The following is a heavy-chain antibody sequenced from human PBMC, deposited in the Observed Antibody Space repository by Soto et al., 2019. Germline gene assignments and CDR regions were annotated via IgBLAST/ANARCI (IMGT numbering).Heavy chain of an antibody. J-gene: IGHJ4*02. V-gene: IGHV3-23*01. Sequence: GGSLRLSCGASGFTFSVYAMTWVRQAPGKGLEWVSAISGNGGSTYYADPVKGRFTISRDNSKSTLHLQMNSLRVEDTAVYYCAKDRTFGPPLVRFDSWGQGTLVTVSS. CDR3: AKDRTFGPPLVRFDS. D-gene: IGHD6-6*01. CDR2: ISGNGGST. CDR1: GFTFSVYA.